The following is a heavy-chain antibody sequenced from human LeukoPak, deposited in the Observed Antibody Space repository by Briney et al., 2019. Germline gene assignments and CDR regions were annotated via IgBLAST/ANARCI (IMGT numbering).Heavy chain of an antibody. CDR3: AKEWIGAYYYYMDV. J-gene: IGHJ6*03. CDR1: GFTFSSYS. D-gene: IGHD3-10*01. Sequence: NPGGSLRLSCAASGFTFSSYSMNWVRQAPGKGLEWVSSISSSSSYIYYADSVKGRFTISRDNSKNTLYLQMNSLRAEDTAVYYCAKEWIGAYYYYMDVWGKGTAVTVSS. CDR2: ISSSSSYI. V-gene: IGHV3-21*01.